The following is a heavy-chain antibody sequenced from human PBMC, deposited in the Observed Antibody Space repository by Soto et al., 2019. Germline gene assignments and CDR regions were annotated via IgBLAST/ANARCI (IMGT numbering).Heavy chain of an antibody. D-gene: IGHD3-10*01. Sequence: GGSLRLACAASDFDFSSYGIHWVRQAPGKGLEWVAASSYDGRETFYADSAKGRFTVSKEMSKNTAFLQMNALRHEDTAVYFCARDSGWPILNFDNWGQGTPVTVS. CDR1: DFDFSSYG. V-gene: IGHV3-30*03. CDR3: ARDSGWPILNFDN. J-gene: IGHJ4*02. CDR2: SSYDGRET.